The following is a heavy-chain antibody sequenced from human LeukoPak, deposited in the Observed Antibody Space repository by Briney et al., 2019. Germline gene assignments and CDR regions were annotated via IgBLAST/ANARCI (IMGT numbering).Heavy chain of an antibody. V-gene: IGHV1-58*02. Sequence: ASVKVSCKASGFTFTSSAMQWVRQARGQRLEWIGWIVVGSGNTNYAQKFQERVTITRDMSTSTAYMELSSLRSEDTAVYYCAAVIHYDSSGYGMDVWGQGTTVTVSS. D-gene: IGHD3-22*01. CDR2: IVVGSGNT. CDR1: GFTFTSSA. J-gene: IGHJ6*02. CDR3: AAVIHYDSSGYGMDV.